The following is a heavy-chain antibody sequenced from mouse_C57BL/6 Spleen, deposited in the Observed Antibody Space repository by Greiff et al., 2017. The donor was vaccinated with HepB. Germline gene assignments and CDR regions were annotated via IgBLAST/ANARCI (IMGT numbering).Heavy chain of an antibody. CDR1: GYTFTSYW. J-gene: IGHJ2*01. CDR2: IDPSDSYT. Sequence: QVQLQQPGAELVMPGASVKLSCKASGYTFTSYWMHWVKQRPGQGLEWIGEIDPSDSYTNYNQKFKGKSTLTVDKSSSTAYMQLSSLTSEDSAVYYCAREGEYDRGDYWGQGTTLTVSS. V-gene: IGHV1-69*01. D-gene: IGHD2-14*01. CDR3: AREGEYDRGDY.